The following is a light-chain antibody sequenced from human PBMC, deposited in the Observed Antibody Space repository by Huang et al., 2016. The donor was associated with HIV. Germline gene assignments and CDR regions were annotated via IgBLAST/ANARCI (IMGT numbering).Light chain of an antibody. CDR1: HDLGTS. V-gene: IGKV1-27*01. J-gene: IGKJ4*01. Sequence: DIQMTQSPSSLSASVGDRVTFACRASHDLGTSVGWYQQKPWNVPKLLVYASSTLKAWVPSRFNGSGSGTDFTLTLSSLQPEEVATYYCQKYDSDPLTFGGGTKVEMK. CDR2: ASS. CDR3: QKYDSDPLT.